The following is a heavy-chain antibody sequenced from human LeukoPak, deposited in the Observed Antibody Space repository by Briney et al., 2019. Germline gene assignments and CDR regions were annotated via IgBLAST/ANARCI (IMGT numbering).Heavy chain of an antibody. CDR2: IWHDGSRK. V-gene: IGHV3-33*01. CDR1: GFTLSNYG. J-gene: IGHJ1*01. CDR3: ARDEGDSSGYYPGL. D-gene: IGHD3-22*01. Sequence: GRSLRLSCAASGFTLSNYGMHWVRQAPGKGLEWVAAIWHDGSRKYYAESVKGRFTISRDNARNTVYVQMDSLRAEDTAAYYCARDEGDSSGYYPGLWGQGTLVTVSS.